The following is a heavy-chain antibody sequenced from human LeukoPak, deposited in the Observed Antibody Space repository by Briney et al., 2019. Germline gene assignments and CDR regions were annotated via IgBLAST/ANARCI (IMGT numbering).Heavy chain of an antibody. CDR3: AVWAFDYYGSGSYWPEPHDYYYYGMDV. CDR2: IIPIFGTA. V-gene: IGHV1-69*06. J-gene: IGHJ6*04. Sequence: AASVKVSCKASGYTFTGYYLHWVRQAPGQGLEWMGGIIPIFGTANYAQKFQGRVTITADKSTSTAYMELSSLRSEDTAVYYCAVWAFDYYGSGSYWPEPHDYYYYGMDVWGKGTTVTVSS. D-gene: IGHD3-10*01. CDR1: GYTFTGYY.